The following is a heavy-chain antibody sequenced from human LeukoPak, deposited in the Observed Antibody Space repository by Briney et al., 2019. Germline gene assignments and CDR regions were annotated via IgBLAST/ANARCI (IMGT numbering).Heavy chain of an antibody. J-gene: IGHJ3*02. CDR3: ARGDVLLWFGELRDAFDI. V-gene: IGHV1-8*01. D-gene: IGHD3-10*01. Sequence: ASVKVSCKASGYTFTSYDINWVRQATGQGLEWMGWMNPNSGNTGYAQKFQGRVTMTRNTSISTTYMELSSLRSEDTAVYYCARGDVLLWFGELRDAFDIWGQGTMVTVSS. CDR1: GYTFTSYD. CDR2: MNPNSGNT.